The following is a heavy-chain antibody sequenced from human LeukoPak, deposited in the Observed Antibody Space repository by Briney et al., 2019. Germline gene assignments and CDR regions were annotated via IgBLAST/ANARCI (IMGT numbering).Heavy chain of an antibody. CDR1: GFKFSNYW. D-gene: IGHD3-16*01. V-gene: IGHV3-7*03. CDR2: IKQDGSAK. CDR3: ARGGGLDV. Sequence: GGSLRLSCAASGFKFSNYWMSWVRQAPGKGPQWVANIKQDGSAKYYVDSVKGRFTISRDNAKNSLYLQMSNLRAEDTAVYFCARGGGLDVWGQGATVTVSS. J-gene: IGHJ6*02.